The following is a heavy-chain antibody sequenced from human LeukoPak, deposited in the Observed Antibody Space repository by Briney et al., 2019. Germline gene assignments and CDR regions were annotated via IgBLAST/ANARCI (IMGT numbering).Heavy chain of an antibody. D-gene: IGHD2-2*01. CDR1: GFTFSSYA. Sequence: GRSLRLSCAASGFTFSSYAMHWVRQAPGKGLEWVAVISYDGSNKYYADSVRGRFTISRDSSKNTLYLQMNSLRAEDTAVYYCARAQFTMRFYYGMDVWGQGTTVTVSS. CDR3: ARAQFTMRFYYGMDV. V-gene: IGHV3-30-3*01. J-gene: IGHJ6*02. CDR2: ISYDGSNK.